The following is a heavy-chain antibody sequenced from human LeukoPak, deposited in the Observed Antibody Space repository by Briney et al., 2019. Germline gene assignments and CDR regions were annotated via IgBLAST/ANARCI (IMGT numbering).Heavy chain of an antibody. V-gene: IGHV3-15*01. CDR1: GFTFSNAW. J-gene: IGHJ4*02. CDR2: IKSKTDGGTT. Sequence: GGSLRLSCAAPGFTFSNAWMSWVRQAPGKGLEWVGRIKSKTDGGTTDYAAPVKGRFAISRDDSKNTLYLQMNSLKTEDTAVYYCTALWEPTPPGVDYWGQGTLVTVSS. D-gene: IGHD1-26*01. CDR3: TALWEPTPPGVDY.